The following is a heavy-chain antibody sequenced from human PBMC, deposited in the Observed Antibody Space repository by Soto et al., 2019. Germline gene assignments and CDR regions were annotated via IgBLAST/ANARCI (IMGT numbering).Heavy chain of an antibody. J-gene: IGHJ4*02. V-gene: IGHV3-20*01. CDR2: ITWNGGST. D-gene: IGHD3-9*01. CDR3: ARVSTEYFDILTGYLDY. Sequence: EVQLVESGGGVVRPGGSLRLSCAASGFTFDDYGMRWVRQVPGKGLEWVSGITWNGGSTGYADSVKGRFTISRDNAKNSLFLQMNSLRAEDTALYHCARVSTEYFDILTGYLDYWGQGVPVTVSS. CDR1: GFTFDDYG.